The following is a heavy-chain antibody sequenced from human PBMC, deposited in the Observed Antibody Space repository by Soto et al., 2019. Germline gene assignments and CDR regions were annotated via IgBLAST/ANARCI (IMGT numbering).Heavy chain of an antibody. CDR1: GFTLSTYA. Sequence: EVQLLESGGGLVQPGGSLRLSCAASGFTLSTYAMSWVRQAPGEGLEWVSTISATGTSTYYADSVKGRFTISRGNSRNTLYLQMNSLSAEDTAVYYCAKERVAVPGTRYHFDSWGPGTLVTVSS. J-gene: IGHJ4*02. V-gene: IGHV3-23*01. CDR2: ISATGTST. D-gene: IGHD6-13*01. CDR3: AKERVAVPGTRYHFDS.